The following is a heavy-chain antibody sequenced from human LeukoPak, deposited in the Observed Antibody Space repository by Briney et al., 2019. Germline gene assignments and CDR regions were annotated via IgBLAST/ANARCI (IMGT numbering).Heavy chain of an antibody. CDR3: AKTLWRFYDAFDI. J-gene: IGHJ3*02. V-gene: IGHV3-53*01. D-gene: IGHD3-3*01. Sequence: GGSLRLSCAASGFTVSKNYMSWVRQAPGKGLEWVSVIYSGGSTYYADSVKGRFTISRDNSKNTLYLQMNSLRAEDTAVYYCAKTLWRFYDAFDIWGQGTMVTVSS. CDR2: IYSGGST. CDR1: GFTVSKNY.